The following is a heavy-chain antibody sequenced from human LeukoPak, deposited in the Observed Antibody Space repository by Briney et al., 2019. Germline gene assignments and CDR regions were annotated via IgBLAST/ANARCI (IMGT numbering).Heavy chain of an antibody. CDR1: GFTFDDYA. CDR3: AKAGGGSTSYGTWGIYMDV. Sequence: GRSLRLSCAASGFTFDDYAMHWVRQAPGKGLEWVSGISWNGGSIGYADSVKGRFTISRDNAKNSLYLQMNSLRAEDTALYYCAKAGGGSTSYGTWGIYMDVWGKGTTVTVSS. J-gene: IGHJ6*03. D-gene: IGHD2-2*01. CDR2: ISWNGGSI. V-gene: IGHV3-9*01.